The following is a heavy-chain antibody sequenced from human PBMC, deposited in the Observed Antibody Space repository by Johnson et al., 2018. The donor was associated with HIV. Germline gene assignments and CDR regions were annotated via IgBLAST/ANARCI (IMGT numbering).Heavy chain of an antibody. J-gene: IGHJ3*02. CDR1: GITVSSNY. CDR3: AREGGQWLVLVDAFDI. CDR2: IFSVGGA. D-gene: IGHD6-19*01. V-gene: IGHV3-66*02. Sequence: VQLVESGGGLVQPGGSLRLSCAASGITVSSNYMSWVRQAPGKGLEWVSVIFSVGGAYYADSVKGRFIISRDNSKNMLYLHMNSLRPEDTAVYYCAREGGQWLVLVDAFDIWGQGTMVTVSS.